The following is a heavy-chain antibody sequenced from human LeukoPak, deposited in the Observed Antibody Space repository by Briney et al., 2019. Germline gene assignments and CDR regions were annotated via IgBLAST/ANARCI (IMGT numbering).Heavy chain of an antibody. CDR1: GFTFSGSA. CDR3: TSGYLQLVHDY. Sequence: GGSLRLSCAASGFTFSGSAMHWVRQASGKGLEWVGRIRSKANSYETAYAASVKGRFTISRDDSKNTAYLQMNSLKTEDTAVYYCTSGYLQLVHDYWGQGTLVTVSS. V-gene: IGHV3-73*01. CDR2: IRSKANSYET. D-gene: IGHD6-13*01. J-gene: IGHJ4*02.